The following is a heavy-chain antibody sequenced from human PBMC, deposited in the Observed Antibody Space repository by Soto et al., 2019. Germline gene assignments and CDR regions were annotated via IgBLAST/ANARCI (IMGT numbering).Heavy chain of an antibody. J-gene: IGHJ6*02. CDR2: IIPIFGTA. CDR3: ARVMDTAMVSAYYYYGMHV. D-gene: IGHD5-18*01. CDR1: GGTFSSYA. V-gene: IGHV1-69*01. Sequence: QVQLVQSGAEVKKPGSSVKVSCKASGGTFSSYAISWVRQAPGQGLEWMGGIIPIFGTANYAQKFQGRVTITADESTSTAYMELSSLRSEDTAAYYCARVMDTAMVSAYYYYGMHVWGQGTTVTVSS.